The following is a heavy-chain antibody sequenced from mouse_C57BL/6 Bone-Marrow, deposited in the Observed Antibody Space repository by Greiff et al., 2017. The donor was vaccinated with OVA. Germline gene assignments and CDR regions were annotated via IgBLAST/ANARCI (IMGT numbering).Heavy chain of an antibody. CDR1: GFTFSDYG. CDR3: ASPNYRWFAY. Sequence: DVKLVESGGGLVKPGGSLKLSCAASGFTFSDYGMHWVRQAPEKGLEWVAYISSGSSTIYYADTVKGRFTISRDNAKNTLFLQMTSLRSEDTAMYYCASPNYRWFAYWGQGTLVTVSA. V-gene: IGHV5-17*01. D-gene: IGHD2-1*01. CDR2: ISSGSSTI. J-gene: IGHJ3*01.